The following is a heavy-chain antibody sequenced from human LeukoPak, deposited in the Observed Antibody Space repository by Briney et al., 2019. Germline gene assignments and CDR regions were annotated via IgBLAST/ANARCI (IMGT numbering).Heavy chain of an antibody. Sequence: GGSLRLSCAASGFTFSSYGMHWVRQAPGKGLEWVAFIRYDGSNKYYADSVKGRFTISRDNSKNTLYLQMNSLRAEDTAVYYCAKMGVVPAALTGTDYWGQGTLVTVSS. J-gene: IGHJ4*02. CDR3: AKMGVVPAALTGTDY. CDR1: GFTFSSYG. V-gene: IGHV3-30*02. CDR2: IRYDGSNK. D-gene: IGHD2-2*01.